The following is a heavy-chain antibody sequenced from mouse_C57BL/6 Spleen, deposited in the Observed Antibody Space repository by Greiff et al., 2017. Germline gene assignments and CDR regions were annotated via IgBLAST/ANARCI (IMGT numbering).Heavy chain of an antibody. Sequence: QVQLQQSGAELARPGASVKLSCKASGYTFTSYGISWVKQRTGQGLEWIGEIYPRSGNTYYNETFKGKATLTADKSSSTAYMELRSLTSEDSAVYFCARRGENYAMDYWGQGTSVTVSS. J-gene: IGHJ4*01. CDR3: ARRGENYAMDY. V-gene: IGHV1-81*01. CDR1: GYTFTSYG. CDR2: IYPRSGNT.